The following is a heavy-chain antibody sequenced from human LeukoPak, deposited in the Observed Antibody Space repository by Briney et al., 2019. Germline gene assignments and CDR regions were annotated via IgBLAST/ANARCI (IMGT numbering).Heavy chain of an antibody. J-gene: IGHJ5*02. D-gene: IGHD2-15*01. V-gene: IGHV5-51*01. CDR2: IYPGDSDT. Sequence: GGSLRLSCKGSGYSFTSYWIGWVRQMPGKGLEWMGIIYPGDSDTRYSPSFQGQVTISADKSISTAYLQCSSLKASDTAMYYCARRYCSGGSCYYGSGWFDPWGQGTLVTVSS. CDR1: GYSFTSYW. CDR3: ARRYCSGGSCYYGSGWFDP.